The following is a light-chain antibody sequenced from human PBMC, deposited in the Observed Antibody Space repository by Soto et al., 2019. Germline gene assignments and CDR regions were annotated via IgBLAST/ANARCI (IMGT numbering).Light chain of an antibody. CDR1: SSDVGSYNL. J-gene: IGLJ3*02. Sequence: QSALTQPASVSGSPGQSITISCNGSSSDVGSYNLVSWYQQHPGKAPKLMIYEGSKWPSGVSNRFSGSKSGNTASLTISGLQAEDEADYYCSSYAGSSSSWVFGGGTKLTVL. V-gene: IGLV2-23*01. CDR2: EGS. CDR3: SSYAGSSSSWV.